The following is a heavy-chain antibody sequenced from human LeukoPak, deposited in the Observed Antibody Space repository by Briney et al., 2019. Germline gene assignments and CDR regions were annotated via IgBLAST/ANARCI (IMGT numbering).Heavy chain of an antibody. D-gene: IGHD2-8*01. Sequence: ASVKVSCKASGYTFTGYYMHWVRQAPGQGLEWMGWINPNSGGTNYAQKLQGRVTMTRDTSISTAYMELSRLRSDDTAVYYCARGQDIVLMVYADYNWFDPWGQGTLVTVSS. J-gene: IGHJ5*02. V-gene: IGHV1-2*02. CDR3: ARGQDIVLMVYADYNWFDP. CDR1: GYTFTGYY. CDR2: INPNSGGT.